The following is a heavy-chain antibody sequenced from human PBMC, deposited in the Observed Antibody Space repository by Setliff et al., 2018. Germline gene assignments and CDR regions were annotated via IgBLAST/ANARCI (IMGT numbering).Heavy chain of an antibody. D-gene: IGHD2-21*01. J-gene: IGHJ4*02. Sequence: GGSLRLSCAASGFSLNSFRMTWIRQPPGKGLEWVSSISSTGDDIYYTDPVKGRFTISRDTAKNSVYLQMNSLRAEDTAVYYCASGDWFYFDYWGQGALVTVPQ. CDR3: ASGDWFYFDY. CDR1: GFSLNSFR. CDR2: ISSTGDDI. V-gene: IGHV3-21*06.